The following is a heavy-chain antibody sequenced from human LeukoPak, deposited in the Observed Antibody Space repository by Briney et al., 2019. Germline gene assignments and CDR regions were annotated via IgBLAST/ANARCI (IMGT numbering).Heavy chain of an antibody. CDR2: ISYDGSNK. CDR1: GFTFSSYA. V-gene: IGHV3-30-3*01. Sequence: GRSLRLSCAASGFTFSSYAMHWVRQAPGKGLEGVAVISYDGSNKYYADSVKGRFTISRDNSKNTLYLQMNSLRAEDTAAYYCARGGLVIDLFDYWGQGTLVTVSS. D-gene: IGHD3-9*01. CDR3: ARGGLVIDLFDY. J-gene: IGHJ4*02.